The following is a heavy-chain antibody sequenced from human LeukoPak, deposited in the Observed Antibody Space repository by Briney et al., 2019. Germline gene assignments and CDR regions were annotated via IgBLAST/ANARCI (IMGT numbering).Heavy chain of an antibody. CDR3: ARGIIAVAGTSSSNAFDI. D-gene: IGHD6-19*01. CDR2: TYYRSKWCN. V-gene: IGHV6-1*01. CDR1: GDSVSRNGAA. Sequence: SQTLSLTCAISGDSVSRNGAAWNWIRQSPSRGLEWLGRTYYRSKWCNDYALSVKSRITINPDTSKNQFSLQLNSVTPEDTAVYYCARGIIAVAGTSSSNAFDIWGQGTMVTVSS. J-gene: IGHJ3*02.